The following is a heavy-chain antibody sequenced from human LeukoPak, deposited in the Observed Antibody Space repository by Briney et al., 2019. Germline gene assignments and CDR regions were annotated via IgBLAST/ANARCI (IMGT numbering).Heavy chain of an antibody. CDR3: ATILTTPWSSSSGQGR. CDR1: GYMVSKLS. CDR2: FDPEDGQA. Sequence: ASVKVSCKVSGYMVSKLSMHWVRQAPGKGLEWMGGFDPEDGQAIYAQKFQGRVTMTKDTSTDTAYMELSSLRSEDTAVYYCATILTTPWSSSSGQGRWGQGTLVTVSS. V-gene: IGHV1-24*01. D-gene: IGHD3-22*01. J-gene: IGHJ4*02.